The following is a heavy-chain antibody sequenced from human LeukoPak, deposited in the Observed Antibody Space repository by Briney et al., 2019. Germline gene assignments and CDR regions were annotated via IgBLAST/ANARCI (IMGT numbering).Heavy chain of an antibody. CDR2: IYSGGST. Sequence: GGSLRLSCATPGFTVSSNYMSWVRQAPGKGLEWVSVIYSGGSTYYADSVKGRFTISRDNSKNTPYLQMNSLRAEDTAVYYCARDGAGRRFFVYWGQGTLVTVSS. D-gene: IGHD3-10*01. CDR3: ARDGAGRRFFVY. V-gene: IGHV3-53*01. J-gene: IGHJ4*02. CDR1: GFTVSSNY.